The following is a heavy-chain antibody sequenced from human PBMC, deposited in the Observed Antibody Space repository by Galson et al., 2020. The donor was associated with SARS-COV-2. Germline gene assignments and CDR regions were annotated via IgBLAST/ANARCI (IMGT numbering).Heavy chain of an antibody. J-gene: IGHJ6*02. CDR3: AKDAVIFMVRGLSGKHGMDV. CDR2: ISYEGSIK. V-gene: IGHV3-30*18. D-gene: IGHD3-10*01. CDR1: GFSFNNYG. Sequence: GGSLRLSCAVSGFSFNNYGMHWVRQAPGKGLEWVAFISYEGSIKHYADFVKGRFTISKDNSKSTLYLQMNSLGAEDTAVYSCAKDAVIFMVRGLSGKHGMDVWGQGTTVTVSS.